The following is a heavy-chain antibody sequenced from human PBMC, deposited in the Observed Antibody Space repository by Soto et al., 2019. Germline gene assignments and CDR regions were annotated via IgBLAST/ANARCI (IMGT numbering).Heavy chain of an antibody. CDR3: ARRLLNKLLGCGESHDY. V-gene: IGHV3-30-3*01. CDR1: GFTFSSYA. Sequence: QVQLVESGGGVVQPGRSLRLSCAASGFTFSSYAMHWVRQAPGKGLEWVAVISYDGSNKYYADSVKGRFTISRDNSKNXXYLQMNGLGAEDTAVYYCARRLLNKLLGCGESHDYWGQGTLVTVSS. J-gene: IGHJ4*02. D-gene: IGHD3-10*01. CDR2: ISYDGSNK.